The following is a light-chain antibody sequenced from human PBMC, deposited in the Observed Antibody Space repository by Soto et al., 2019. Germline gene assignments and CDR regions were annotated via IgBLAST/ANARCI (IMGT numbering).Light chain of an antibody. Sequence: QSVLTQPASVSGSPGQSITISCTGTRSDIGGYDYVSWYQQHPGRAPKLMIYEVSNRPSGVSNRFSGSKSGNTASLTISGLQAEDEADYYCSSYTSSPSYVFGTGTKVTVL. CDR1: RSDIGGYDY. V-gene: IGLV2-14*01. CDR3: SSYTSSPSYV. J-gene: IGLJ1*01. CDR2: EVS.